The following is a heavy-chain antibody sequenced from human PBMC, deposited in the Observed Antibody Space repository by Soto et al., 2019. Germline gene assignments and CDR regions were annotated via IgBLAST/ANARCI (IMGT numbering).Heavy chain of an antibody. CDR2: ISNDGSSQ. CDR3: AKDVKLRVSSVYYYYGMDV. Sequence: QVQLVESGGGVVQPGRSLRLSCAASGFTLSSYEMHWVRQAPGKGLEWVAVISNDGSSQYYADSVQGRFTISRDNSKNTLYLQMNSLSTEDTAVYFCAKDVKLRVSSVYYYYGMDVWGLGTTVTVSS. CDR1: GFTLSSYE. J-gene: IGHJ6*02. D-gene: IGHD1-1*01. V-gene: IGHV3-30*18.